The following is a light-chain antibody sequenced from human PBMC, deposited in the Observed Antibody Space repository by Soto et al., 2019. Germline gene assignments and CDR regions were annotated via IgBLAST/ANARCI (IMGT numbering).Light chain of an antibody. CDR2: GAS. CDR3: QQYGSAPLVT. V-gene: IGKV3-20*01. CDR1: QSVSSSY. J-gene: IGKJ3*01. Sequence: EIVLTQSPGTLSLSPGERATLSCRASQSVSSSYLAWYQQKPAQAPRLLIYGASSRATGIPDRFSGSGSGTDFTLTISRLEPEDFAVYYCQQYGSAPLVTFGPGTKVDIK.